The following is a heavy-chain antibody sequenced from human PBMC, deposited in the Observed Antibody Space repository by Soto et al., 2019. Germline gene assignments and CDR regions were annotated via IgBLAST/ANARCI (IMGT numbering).Heavy chain of an antibody. J-gene: IGHJ4*02. CDR3: ARDVVGSDYFDS. CDR2: IVPIFGTT. D-gene: IGHD1-26*01. CDR1: GGTFSNYA. V-gene: IGHV1-69*05. Sequence: GASVKVSCKVSGGTFSNYAIDWVRLAPGHGLEWMGGIVPIFGTTYYTQKFQGRVTMTRDTSITTAYMELSRLRSDDTAVYYCARDVVGSDYFDSWGQGTLVTVSS.